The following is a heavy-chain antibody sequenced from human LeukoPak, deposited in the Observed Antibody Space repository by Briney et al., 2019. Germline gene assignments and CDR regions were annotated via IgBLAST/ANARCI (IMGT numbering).Heavy chain of an antibody. D-gene: IGHD6-13*01. CDR1: GYTFTSYY. V-gene: IGHV1-46*01. Sequence: ASVKVSCKASGYTFTSYYMHWVRQAPGQGLEWMGIINPSGGSTSYAQKFQGRVTMTRDMSTSTVYMELSSLRSEDTAMYYCARDRQSSSWYLGLVSFDYWGQGTLVTVSS. J-gene: IGHJ4*02. CDR2: INPSGGST. CDR3: ARDRQSSSWYLGLVSFDY.